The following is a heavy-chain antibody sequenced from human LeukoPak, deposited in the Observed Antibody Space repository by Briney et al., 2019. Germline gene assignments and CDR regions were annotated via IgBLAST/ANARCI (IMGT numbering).Heavy chain of an antibody. CDR3: ARDRGSTRPFDY. D-gene: IGHD2-2*01. CDR2: INHSGST. J-gene: IGHJ4*02. CDR1: GGSFSGYY. V-gene: IGHV4-34*01. Sequence: SEPLSLTCAVYGGSFSGYYWSWIRQPPGKGLEWIGEINHSGSTNYNPSLKSRVTISVDTSKSQFSLKLSSVTAADTAVYYCARDRGSTRPFDYWGQGTLVTVSS.